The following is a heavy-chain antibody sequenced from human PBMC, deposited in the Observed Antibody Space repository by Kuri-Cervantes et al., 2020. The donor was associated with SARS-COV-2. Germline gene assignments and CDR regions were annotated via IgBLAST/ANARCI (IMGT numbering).Heavy chain of an antibody. CDR1: GFTFSSNS. J-gene: IGHJ4*02. CDR2: ISGSGFSI. V-gene: IGHV3-48*01. D-gene: IGHD6-25*01. Sequence: GGSLRLSCVASGFTFSSNSMNWVRQAPGKGLEWVSYISGSGFSIYYADSLKGRFTISRDNAKNSLYLQMNSLTAEDTAVYYCARGERYYFDYWGQGSLVNVSS. CDR3: ARGERYYFDY.